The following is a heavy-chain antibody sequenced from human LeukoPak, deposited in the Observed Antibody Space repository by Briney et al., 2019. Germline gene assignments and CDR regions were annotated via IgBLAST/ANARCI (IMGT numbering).Heavy chain of an antibody. J-gene: IGHJ3*01. D-gene: IGHD1-1*01. V-gene: IGHV4-59*01. CDR3: AKTQLLDEDFFNF. Sequence: SETLPLTCTVSGGSISNSYWTWIRQSPGTGLEYIAYVHDSGRTNYNPSLKSRATISIDTTNNQISLRLTSVTTADTAVYYCAKTQLLDEDFFNFWGQGTMVTVSS. CDR2: VHDSGRT. CDR1: GGSISNSY.